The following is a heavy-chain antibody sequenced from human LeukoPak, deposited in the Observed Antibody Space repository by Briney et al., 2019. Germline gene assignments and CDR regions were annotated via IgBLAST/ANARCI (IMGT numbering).Heavy chain of an antibody. CDR3: ARDPASSGYHEQ. D-gene: IGHD3-22*01. J-gene: IGHJ4*02. CDR1: GYTFTSYD. Sequence: ASVKVSCKASGYTFTSYDINWVRQATGQGLEWMGWMNPNSGNTGYAQKFQGRVTMTRNTSISTAYMELSSLRSEDTAVYYCARDPASSGYHEQWGQGTLVTVSS. CDR2: MNPNSGNT. V-gene: IGHV1-8*01.